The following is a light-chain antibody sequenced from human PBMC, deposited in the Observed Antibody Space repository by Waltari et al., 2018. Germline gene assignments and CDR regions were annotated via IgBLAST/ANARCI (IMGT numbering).Light chain of an antibody. CDR3: HQCNTYST. CDR1: QGIGIW. CDR2: KAS. V-gene: IGKV1-5*03. J-gene: IGKJ1*01. Sequence: DIQMTQSPSTLSASVGDTVTITFRASQGIGIWLAWYQQHPGRAPKLLIYKASILQTGVPSRFSGSGSGTEFTLTIANLQPDDFATYFCHQCNTYSTLGQGTKVEIK.